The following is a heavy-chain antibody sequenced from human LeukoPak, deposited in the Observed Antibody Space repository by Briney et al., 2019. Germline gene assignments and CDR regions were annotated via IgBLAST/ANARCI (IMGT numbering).Heavy chain of an antibody. CDR2: IHHRGTT. CDR3: ARVGTARYMDV. D-gene: IGHD5-18*01. J-gene: IGHJ6*03. CDR1: GYSIRSDYY. V-gene: IGHV4-38-2*02. Sequence: SETLSLTCIVSGYSIRSDYYWGWIRQSPGKGLEWVGSIHHRGTTYYNPSLKSRVTISVDTSKNQFSLKVNSVTAADTAFYYCARVGTARYMDVWGKGTTVTVSS.